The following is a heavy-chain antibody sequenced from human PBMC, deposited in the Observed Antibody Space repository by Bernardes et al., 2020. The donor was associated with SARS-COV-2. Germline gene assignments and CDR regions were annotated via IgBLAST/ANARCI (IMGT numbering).Heavy chain of an antibody. CDR2: IKQDGSEK. J-gene: IGHJ6*02. Sequence: GGSLRLSCAASGFTFSSYWMSWVRQAPGKGLEWVANIKQDGSEKYYVDSVKGRFTISRDNAKNSLYLQMNSLRAEDTAVYYCARDLYCSSTSCSSYGMDVWGQGTTVTVSS. CDR1: GFTFSSYW. D-gene: IGHD2-2*01. V-gene: IGHV3-7*01. CDR3: ARDLYCSSTSCSSYGMDV.